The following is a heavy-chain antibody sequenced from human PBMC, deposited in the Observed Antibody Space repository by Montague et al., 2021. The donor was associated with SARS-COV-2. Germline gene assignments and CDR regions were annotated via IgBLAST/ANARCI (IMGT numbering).Heavy chain of an antibody. V-gene: IGHV1-69*06. D-gene: IGHD3-16*01. Sequence: SVKVSCKASGGTFSTYGISWVRQAPGQGLEWMGGIITVFGTTNYAQKFQGRLTITADKTTNTVYMELRSLRSEDTAVYYCARDYFVRVVGVHFYYFDYWGQGSLVTVSS. CDR2: IITVFGTT. CDR1: GGTFSTYG. J-gene: IGHJ4*02. CDR3: ARDYFVRVVGVHFYYFDY.